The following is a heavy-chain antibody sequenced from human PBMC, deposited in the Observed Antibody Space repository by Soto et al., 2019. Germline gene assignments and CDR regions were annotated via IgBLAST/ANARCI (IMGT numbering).Heavy chain of an antibody. J-gene: IGHJ6*02. V-gene: IGHV4-59*12. D-gene: IGHD4-17*01. CDR1: GGSISSYY. CDR3: ARDPGLRWGYYYGMDV. CDR2: IYYSGST. Sequence: SSETLSLTCTVSGGSISSYYWSWIRQPPGKGLEWIGYIYYSGSTNYNPSLKSRVTISVDTSKNQFSLKLSSVTAADTAVYYCARDPGLRWGYYYGMDVWGQGTTVTVSS.